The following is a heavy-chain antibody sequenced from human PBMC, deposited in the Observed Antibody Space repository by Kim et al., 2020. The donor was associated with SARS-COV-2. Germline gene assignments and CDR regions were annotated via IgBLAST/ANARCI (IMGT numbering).Heavy chain of an antibody. J-gene: IGHJ4*02. Sequence: SETLSLTCTVSGGSISSSSYYWGWIRQPPGKGLEWIGSIYYSGSTYYNPSLKSRVTISVDTSNNQFSLKLSSVTAADTAVYYCARHSYDSTLPHFDYWGQGTLVTVSS. V-gene: IGHV4-39*01. D-gene: IGHD1-1*01. CDR1: GGSISSSSYY. CDR3: ARHSYDSTLPHFDY. CDR2: IYYSGST.